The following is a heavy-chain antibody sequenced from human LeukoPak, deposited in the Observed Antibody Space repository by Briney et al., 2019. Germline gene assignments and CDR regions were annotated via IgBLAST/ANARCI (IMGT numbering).Heavy chain of an antibody. V-gene: IGHV1-46*01. CDR3: ARALERYYDTSGISLGGY. CDR1: GYTFTSYY. CDR2: INPSGGST. Sequence: ASVKVSCKASGYTFTSYYIHWVRQAPGQGLEWMGIINPSGGSTSYAQKFQDRVTMTRDTSTSTVYMELSSLRSEDTAVYYCARALERYYDTSGISLGGYWGQGTLVTVSS. J-gene: IGHJ4*02. D-gene: IGHD3-22*01.